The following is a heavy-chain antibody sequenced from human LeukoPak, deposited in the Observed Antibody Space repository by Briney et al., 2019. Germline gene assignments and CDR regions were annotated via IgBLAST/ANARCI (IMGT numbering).Heavy chain of an antibody. D-gene: IGHD3-3*01. V-gene: IGHV1-69*05. J-gene: IGHJ6*03. CDR3: ARSSWRSAWYYYMDV. Sequence: SVKVSCKASGGTFSSYAISWVGQAPGQGLEWMGGIIPIFGTENFAQKFQGRVTITTDESTSTAYMELSSLRSEDTAVYYCARSSWRSAWYYYMDVWGKGTTVTVSS. CDR1: GGTFSSYA. CDR2: IIPIFGTE.